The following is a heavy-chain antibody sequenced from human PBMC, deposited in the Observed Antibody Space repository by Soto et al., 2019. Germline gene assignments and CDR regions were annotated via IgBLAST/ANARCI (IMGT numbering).Heavy chain of an antibody. V-gene: IGHV1-8*01. J-gene: IGHJ4*02. CDR3: ARPFTDYGDYRLDY. D-gene: IGHD4-17*01. Sequence: ASVKVSCKASGYTFTSYDINWVRQATGQGLEWMGWMNPNSGNTGYAQKFRGRVTMTRNTSISTAYMELSSLRSEDTAVYYCARPFTDYGDYRLDYWGQGTLVTVSS. CDR1: GYTFTSYD. CDR2: MNPNSGNT.